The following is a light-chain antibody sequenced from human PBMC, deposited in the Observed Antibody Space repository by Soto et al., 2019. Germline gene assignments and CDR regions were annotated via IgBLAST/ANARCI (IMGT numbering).Light chain of an antibody. CDR1: QSIRHY. CDR3: QHHNSYSQT. J-gene: IGKJ1*01. Sequence: DIQMTQSPPTLSASVGDRVTITCRASQSIRHYLAWYQQMPGKAPKLLIYGASTFQSGVPSRFSGSGSGTEFTLTISSLQPDDFGTYFCQHHNSYSQTFGQGTKV. CDR2: GAS. V-gene: IGKV1-5*01.